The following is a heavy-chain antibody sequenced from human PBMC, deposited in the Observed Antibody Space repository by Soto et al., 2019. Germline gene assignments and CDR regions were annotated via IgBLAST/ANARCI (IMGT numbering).Heavy chain of an antibody. V-gene: IGHV1-69*13. Sequence: SGKVSFKASKGTFISYAISWVRQAPGQGLEWMGAIIPIFGTSNYAQNFQGRVTITADESTSTAYMELSSLRSEDTAVYYCARATYSSSWYFGWFDPWGQGALVTVSS. J-gene: IGHJ5*02. CDR1: KGTFISYA. D-gene: IGHD6-13*01. CDR2: IIPIFGTS. CDR3: ARATYSSSWYFGWFDP.